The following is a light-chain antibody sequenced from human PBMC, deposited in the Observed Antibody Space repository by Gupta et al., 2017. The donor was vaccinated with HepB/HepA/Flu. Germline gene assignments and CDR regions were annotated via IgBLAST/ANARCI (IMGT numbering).Light chain of an antibody. J-gene: IGKJ2*04. Sequence: DIKMTQSTPSLSASVGDRVTITCPASPSISSYLNWYQQKTGKAPKLLIYAASSLQSGVPARFSGSGSGTEFTLTISSLQPEDFATYYCQQSCSTPPRSFGQGTKLEIK. CDR3: QQSCSTPPRS. CDR2: AAS. V-gene: IGKV1-39*01. CDR1: PSISSY.